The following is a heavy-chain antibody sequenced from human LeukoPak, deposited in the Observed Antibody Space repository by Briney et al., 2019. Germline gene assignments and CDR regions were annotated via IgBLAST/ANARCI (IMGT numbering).Heavy chain of an antibody. J-gene: IGHJ4*02. Sequence: PGGSLRLSCAASGFTFSDSAMYWVRQASGKGLEWVGRIRSKANSYATAYAASVKGRFTISRDDSKNMAYLQMNSLKTEDTAVYYCTRLPDYWGQGALVIVSS. CDR1: GFTFSDSA. CDR2: IRSKANSYAT. CDR3: TRLPDY. V-gene: IGHV3-73*01.